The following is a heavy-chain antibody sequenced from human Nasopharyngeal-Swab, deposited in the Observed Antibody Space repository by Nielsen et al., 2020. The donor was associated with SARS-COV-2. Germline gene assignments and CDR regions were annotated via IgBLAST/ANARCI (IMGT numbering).Heavy chain of an antibody. D-gene: IGHD5-12*01. V-gene: IGHV5-51*01. CDR3: VRPEVVATSFKYYFQYGMDV. J-gene: IGHJ6*02. CDR1: GYSFTSYL. CDR2: FYHRDSAT. Sequence: GESLKISCKGSGYSFTSYLIAWVRQMPGKRLEWMGIFYHRDSATGYSPSFQGQVTILADKSISTAYLQWSSLKASDTAMYYCVRPEVVATSFKYYFQYGMDVWGQGTMVTVPS.